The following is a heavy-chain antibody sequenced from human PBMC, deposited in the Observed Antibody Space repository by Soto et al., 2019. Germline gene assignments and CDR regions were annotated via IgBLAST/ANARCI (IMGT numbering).Heavy chain of an antibody. V-gene: IGHV3-74*01. J-gene: IGHJ4*02. CDR2: IYSDGSST. D-gene: IGHD2-8*01. CDR1: GFTFSSYW. Sequence: GGSLRLSCAASGFTFSSYWMHWVRQAPGKGLVWVSRIYSDGSSTNYADSVKGRFTISGDNAKNTLYLQMNSLRAEDTAVYYCARGMNQRYAVDYWGQGTLVTVSS. CDR3: ARGMNQRYAVDY.